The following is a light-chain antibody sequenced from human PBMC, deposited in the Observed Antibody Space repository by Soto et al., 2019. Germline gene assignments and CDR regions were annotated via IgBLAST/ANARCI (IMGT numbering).Light chain of an antibody. CDR1: SSDVGGYNY. V-gene: IGLV2-14*03. J-gene: IGLJ2*01. CDR3: SSFASSIPLV. CDR2: DVT. Sequence: QSALTQPASVSGSPGQSITISCTGTSSDVGGYNYVSWYHQHPGKAPKLLICDVTNRPSGVSNRFSGSKSGNTASLTISGLQTEDEADYYCSSFASSIPLVFGGGTKVTVL.